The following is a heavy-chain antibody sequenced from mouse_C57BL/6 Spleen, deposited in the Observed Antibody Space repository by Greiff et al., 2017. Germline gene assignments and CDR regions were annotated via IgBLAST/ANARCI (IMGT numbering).Heavy chain of an antibody. V-gene: IGHV1-15*01. Sequence: QVQLQQSGAELVRPGASVTLSCKASGYTFTDYEMHWVKQTPVHGLEWIGAIDPETGGTAYNQKFKGKAILTADKSSSPAYMELRSLTSEDSAVYYCTRGTYDGYWDKGTSVTVSS. J-gene: IGHJ4*01. CDR3: TRGTYDGY. CDR1: GYTFTDYE. CDR2: IDPETGGT. D-gene: IGHD2-3*01.